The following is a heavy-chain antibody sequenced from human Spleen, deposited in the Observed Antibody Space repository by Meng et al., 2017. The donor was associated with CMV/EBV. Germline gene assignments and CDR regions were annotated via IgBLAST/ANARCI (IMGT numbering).Heavy chain of an antibody. CDR3: ARQRESRTGFDS. CDR1: GESFSGYY. V-gene: IGHV4-34*01. D-gene: IGHD1-14*01. Sequence: QVALQQWGAGLLKTSETQSLDYSVNGESFSGYYWNWIRQPPGKGLEWIGEINHSGSTNYNPSLKSRVTISVDTSKNQFSLKVRSVIAADTAVYYCARQRESRTGFDSWGQGTLVTVSS. CDR2: INHSGST. J-gene: IGHJ4*02.